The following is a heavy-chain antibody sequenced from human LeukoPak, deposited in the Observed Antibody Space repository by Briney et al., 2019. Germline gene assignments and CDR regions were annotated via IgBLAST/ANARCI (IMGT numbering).Heavy chain of an antibody. Sequence: ASVKVSSKASGYTFTSYAMHWVRQAPGQRLEWMGWINAGNGNTKYSQKFQGRVTITRDTSASTAYMELSSLRSEDTAVYYCARDFFDGHGYTFYYYGMDVWGQGTTVTVSS. CDR1: GYTFTSYA. J-gene: IGHJ6*02. D-gene: IGHD3-16*01. V-gene: IGHV1-3*01. CDR3: ARDFFDGHGYTFYYYGMDV. CDR2: INAGNGNT.